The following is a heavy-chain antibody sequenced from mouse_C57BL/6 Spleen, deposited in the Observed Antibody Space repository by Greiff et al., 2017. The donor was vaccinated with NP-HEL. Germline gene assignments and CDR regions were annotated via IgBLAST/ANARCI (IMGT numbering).Heavy chain of an antibody. V-gene: IGHV1-62-2*01. CDR1: GYTFTEYT. J-gene: IGHJ4*01. CDR3: ARHHPFDWDGAMDY. D-gene: IGHD4-1*01. CDR2: FYPGIGSI. Sequence: QVQLKESGAELVKPGASVKLSCKASGYTFTEYTIHWVKQRSGQGLEWIGRFYPGIGSIKYNEKFKDKATLTADKSSSTAYMELSRLTSEDSAVYFCARHHPFDWDGAMDYWGQGTSVTVSS.